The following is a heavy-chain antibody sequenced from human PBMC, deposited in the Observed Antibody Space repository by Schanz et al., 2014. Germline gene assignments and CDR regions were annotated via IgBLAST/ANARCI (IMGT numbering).Heavy chain of an antibody. CDR1: GSILSKLL. CDR3: ATGPHIVVAFDY. D-gene: IGHD2-21*01. Sequence: QVQLVQSGAEVKKPGASVKVSCKVSGSILSKLLMHWVRQGPAKGLEWMGGFDPKKGEAIYAQKFQGRVTMTEDTSTGTAYMELRSLTSEDTAVYYCATGPHIVVAFDYWGQGTLVTVSS. V-gene: IGHV1-24*01. CDR2: FDPKKGEA. J-gene: IGHJ4*02.